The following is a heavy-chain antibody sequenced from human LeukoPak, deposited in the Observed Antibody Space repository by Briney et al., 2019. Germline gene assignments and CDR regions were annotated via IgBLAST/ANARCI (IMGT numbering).Heavy chain of an antibody. CDR2: ISRSSGYI. CDR3: ARDPRWELNPNLDY. D-gene: IGHD1-26*01. Sequence: GGSLRLSCAASGFTFSGYSMNGVGQAQGRGWGGVSSISRSSGYIYYADSVKGRFTISRDNAKNSLYLQMNSLRAEDTAVYYCARDPRWELNPNLDYWGQGTLVTVSS. J-gene: IGHJ4*02. CDR1: GFTFSGYS. V-gene: IGHV3-21*01.